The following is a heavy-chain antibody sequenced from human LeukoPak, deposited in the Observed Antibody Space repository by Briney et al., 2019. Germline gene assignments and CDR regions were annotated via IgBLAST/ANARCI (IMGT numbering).Heavy chain of an antibody. V-gene: IGHV4-59*08. Sequence: MTSETLSLTCTVSGGSMRPYHWGWIRQPPGKGLEWTGYIYYSGSTNYNPSLNSRVTISVDTSKNQFSLRLSSVTAADTAIYYCARAVSGRFDYWGQGTLVTVSS. D-gene: IGHD6-19*01. J-gene: IGHJ4*02. CDR3: ARAVSGRFDY. CDR1: GGSMRPYH. CDR2: IYYSGST.